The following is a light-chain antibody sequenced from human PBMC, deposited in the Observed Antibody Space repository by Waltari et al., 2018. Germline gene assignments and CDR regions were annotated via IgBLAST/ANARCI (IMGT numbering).Light chain of an antibody. CDR1: QSVSSNY. J-gene: IGKJ1*01. V-gene: IGKV3-20*01. CDR2: DAS. Sequence: FVLTQSPGTLSLSPGERVTLSCRASQSVSSNYIAWYQQKPRQAPRLLIYDASNRATGIADRFSGSGSGTDFTLTISRLEPEDVAVYYCQQYGRSPWTFGQGTKVEIK. CDR3: QQYGRSPWT.